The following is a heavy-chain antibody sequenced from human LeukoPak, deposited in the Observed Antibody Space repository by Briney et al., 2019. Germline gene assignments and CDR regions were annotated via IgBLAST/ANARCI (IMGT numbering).Heavy chain of an antibody. CDR2: INPNSGGT. CDR1: GSTFTGYY. V-gene: IGHV1-2*02. J-gene: IGHJ3*02. Sequence: ASVKVSCKASGSTFTGYYMHWVRQAPGQGLEWMGWINPNSGGTNFAQKFQGRVSITRDTSITTAYMELSRLRSDDTAVYYCAKEKEWLANDAFDIWGQGTMVTVSS. CDR3: AKEKEWLANDAFDI. D-gene: IGHD6-19*01.